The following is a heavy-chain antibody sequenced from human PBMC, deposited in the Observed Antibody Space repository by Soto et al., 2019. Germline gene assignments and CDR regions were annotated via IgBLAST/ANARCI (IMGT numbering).Heavy chain of an antibody. V-gene: IGHV3-48*01. CDR3: ARDKITGLFDY. CDR2: ISDSSSTI. D-gene: IGHD2-8*02. Sequence: GGSLRLSCAASGFTFNTYNMNWVRQAPGKGLEWVPYISDSSSTIHYADSVKGRFTISRDNAKNSLYLQMNSLRAEDTAVYYCARDKITGLFDYWGQGTLVTVSS. CDR1: GFTFNTYN. J-gene: IGHJ4*02.